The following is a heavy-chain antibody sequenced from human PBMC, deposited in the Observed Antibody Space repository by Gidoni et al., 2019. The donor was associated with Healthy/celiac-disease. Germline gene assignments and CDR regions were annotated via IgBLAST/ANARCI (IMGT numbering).Heavy chain of an antibody. J-gene: IGHJ4*02. Sequence: QVQLVQSGAEVKKPGASVKVSCKASGYIFIGYYMHWVRQAPGQGLEWMGWINPKNGDTKYEQKFQGRVILTRDTSISTAYMELNRLTSDDTAVYYCARVEWELPFDYWGQGTLVTVSS. CDR1: GYIFIGYY. V-gene: IGHV1-2*02. CDR2: INPKNGDT. D-gene: IGHD1-26*01. CDR3: ARVEWELPFDY.